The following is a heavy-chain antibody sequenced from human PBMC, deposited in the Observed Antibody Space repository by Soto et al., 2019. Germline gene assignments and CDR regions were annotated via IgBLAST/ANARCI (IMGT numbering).Heavy chain of an antibody. D-gene: IGHD5-12*01. Sequence: SVKVSWKGSGGTFSSHAISWVRQAPGQGLEWMGGIIPIFGTANYAQKFQGRVTLTADDSTSTAYMELSRLRSDDTAVYYCVCLGYSGYDHSRHAIDYWGQGTLVTVSS. CDR2: IIPIFGTA. CDR1: GGTFSSHA. CDR3: VCLGYSGYDHSRHAIDY. V-gene: IGHV1-69*13. J-gene: IGHJ4*02.